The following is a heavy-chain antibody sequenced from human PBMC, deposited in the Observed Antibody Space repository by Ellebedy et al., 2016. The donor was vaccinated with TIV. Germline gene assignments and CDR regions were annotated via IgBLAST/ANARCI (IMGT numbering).Heavy chain of an antibody. CDR2: VYHSGHT. CDR3: ARDWTRGGGYFASWFDP. J-gene: IGHJ5*02. CDR1: GGSINSDNY. D-gene: IGHD2/OR15-2a*01. V-gene: IGHV4-4*02. Sequence: MPSETLSLTCGVSGGSINSDNYWSWVRQSPGRGLEWIGEVYHSGHTNYNPSLRSRVSISVDKSKSQFSLRLSSMTAADTAVYYCARDWTRGGGYFASWFDPWGQGTPVTVSS.